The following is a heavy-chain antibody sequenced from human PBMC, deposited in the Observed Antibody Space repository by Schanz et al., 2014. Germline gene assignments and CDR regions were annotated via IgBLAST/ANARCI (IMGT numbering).Heavy chain of an antibody. V-gene: IGHV3-74*01. CDR2: IGTSGGT. J-gene: IGHJ6*03. Sequence: EVQLVQSGGGLVQPGGSLRLSCAASGFTFSSHWMHWVRQDPGKGLEWVSTIGTSGGTNYAESVKGRFTISRDNSKNTLYLQMKSLRAEDTAVYYCARVKYCTITRCYRTETEGIYYMDGWGKGTTXTVSS. D-gene: IGHD2-2*01. CDR1: GFTFSSHW. CDR3: ARVKYCTITRCYRTETEGIYYMDG.